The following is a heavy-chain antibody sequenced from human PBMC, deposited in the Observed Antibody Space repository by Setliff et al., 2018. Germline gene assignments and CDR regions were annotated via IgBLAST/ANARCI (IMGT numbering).Heavy chain of an antibody. CDR1: GYSISSGYH. CDR3: ARGRNIAARLLDS. V-gene: IGHV4-34*01. CDR2: INHRGST. J-gene: IGHJ4*02. D-gene: IGHD6-6*01. Sequence: ETLSLTCAVSGYSISSGYHWTWIRQSPEKGLEWIGEINHRGSTNYNPSLKSRVTISIDTSKDQFSLKLISMTAADTAVYYCARGRNIAARLLDSWGQGALVTVSS.